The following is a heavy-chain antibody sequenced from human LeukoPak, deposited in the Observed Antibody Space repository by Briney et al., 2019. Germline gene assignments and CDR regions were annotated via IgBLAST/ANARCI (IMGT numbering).Heavy chain of an antibody. CDR1: GGSISSGSYY. CDR3: ARAPLKGYCSSTSWCGIGPGAFDI. V-gene: IGHV4-61*01. Sequence: SETLSLTCTVSGGSISSGSYYWSWIRQPPGKGLEWIGYIYYSGSTNYNPSLKSRVTISVDTSKNQFSLKLSSVTAADTAVYYCARAPLKGYCSSTSWCGIGPGAFDIWGQGTMVTVSS. D-gene: IGHD2-2*01. CDR2: IYYSGST. J-gene: IGHJ3*02.